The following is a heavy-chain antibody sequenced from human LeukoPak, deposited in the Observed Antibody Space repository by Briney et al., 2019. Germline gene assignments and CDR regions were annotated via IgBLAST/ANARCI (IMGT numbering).Heavy chain of an antibody. V-gene: IGHV3-23*01. CDR2: ISGSGGST. CDR3: AKAGTDYYDSSGYHSLGGR. J-gene: IGHJ4*02. D-gene: IGHD3-22*01. CDR1: GFTFSSYA. Sequence: QSGGSLRLSCAASGFTFSSYAMSWVRQAPGKGLEWVSAISGSGGSTYYADSVKGRFTISRDNSKNTLYLQMNSLRAEDTAVYYCAKAGTDYYDSSGYHSLGGRWGQGTLVTVSS.